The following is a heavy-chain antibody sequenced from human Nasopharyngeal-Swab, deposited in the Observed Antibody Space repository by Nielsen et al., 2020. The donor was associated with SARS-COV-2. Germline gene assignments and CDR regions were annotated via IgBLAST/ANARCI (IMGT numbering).Heavy chain of an antibody. V-gene: IGHV4-39*02. D-gene: IGHD3-16*01. CDR3: AREFAGAPEY. J-gene: IGHJ4*02. Sequence: SETLSLTCAVSGGSISSTSSAWGWIRQPPGKGLDWIGSIYYSGTTYYKPSLKGRVTISVDTSKNQFSLKLSSVTAADTAVYFCAREFAGAPEYWGQGTLVTVSS. CDR1: GGSISSTSSA. CDR2: IYYSGTT.